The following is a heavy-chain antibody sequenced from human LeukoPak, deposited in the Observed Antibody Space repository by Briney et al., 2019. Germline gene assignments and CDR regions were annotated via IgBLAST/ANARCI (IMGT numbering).Heavy chain of an antibody. CDR3: ARVDYGDYAGEDY. Sequence: GGSLRLSCAASGFTFSSYGMHWVRQAPGKGLEWVAVIWYDGSNKYYADSVKGRFTISRDNSKNTLYLQMNSLRPEDTAVYYCARVDYGDYAGEDYWGQGTLVTVSS. D-gene: IGHD4-17*01. CDR1: GFTFSSYG. CDR2: IWYDGSNK. V-gene: IGHV3-33*01. J-gene: IGHJ4*02.